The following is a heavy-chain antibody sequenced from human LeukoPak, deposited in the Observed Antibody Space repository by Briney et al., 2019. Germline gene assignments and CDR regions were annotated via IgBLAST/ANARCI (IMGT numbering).Heavy chain of an antibody. CDR2: IYTSGST. J-gene: IGHJ4*02. CDR3: ASTPSGYSTVFDY. CDR1: GGSISSYY. Sequence: SETLSLTCTVSGGSISSYYWSWIRQPPGKGLEWIGYIYTSGSTNYNPSPKSRVTISVDTSKNQFSLKLSSVTAADTAVYYCASTPSGYSTVFDYWGQGTLVTVSS. D-gene: IGHD3-22*01. V-gene: IGHV4-4*09.